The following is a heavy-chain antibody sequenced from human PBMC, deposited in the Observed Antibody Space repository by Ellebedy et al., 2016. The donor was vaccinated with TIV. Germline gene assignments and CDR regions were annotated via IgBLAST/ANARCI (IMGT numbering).Heavy chain of an antibody. Sequence: GESLKISCVSSRLSFGSDWMHWVRQAPGKGLVWVSRVNSDGTFTNYADSVKGRFTISRDNAKRTLYLHMDSLTVEDTGVYYCVRDRLGRAFDIWGQGSMVSVSS. CDR2: VNSDGTFT. J-gene: IGHJ3*02. CDR3: VRDRLGRAFDI. V-gene: IGHV3-74*01. CDR1: RLSFGSDW.